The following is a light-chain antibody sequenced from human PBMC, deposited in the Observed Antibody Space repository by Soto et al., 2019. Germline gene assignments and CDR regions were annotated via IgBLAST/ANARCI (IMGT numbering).Light chain of an antibody. CDR3: QQGTALMYT. Sequence: DIQMTQSPSSVSASVGDRVTITCRASQGISSWLAWYQQKPGKAPNLLIYAASSLHSGVPSRFSRSGSGTDFTLTISSLQPEDFATYYCQQGTALMYTFGQGTKLEIK. V-gene: IGKV1-12*01. CDR2: AAS. J-gene: IGKJ2*01. CDR1: QGISSW.